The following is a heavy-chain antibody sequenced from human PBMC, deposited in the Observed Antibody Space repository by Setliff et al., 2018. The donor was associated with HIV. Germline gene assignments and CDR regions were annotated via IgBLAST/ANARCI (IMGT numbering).Heavy chain of an antibody. CDR1: GGSISSGSYY. D-gene: IGHD3-16*01. V-gene: IGHV4-61*09. J-gene: IGHJ6*01. Sequence: SETLSLTCTVSGGSISSGSYYWTWIRQPAGKGLDRIGHIYTSGTTDYHPSHESPFPISVDTSQHQFSLKSNSVRAPDTTRDYLPTATTTPPMGPKQGFVVLDV. CDR2: IYTSGTT. CDR3: PTATTTPPMGPKQGFVVLDV.